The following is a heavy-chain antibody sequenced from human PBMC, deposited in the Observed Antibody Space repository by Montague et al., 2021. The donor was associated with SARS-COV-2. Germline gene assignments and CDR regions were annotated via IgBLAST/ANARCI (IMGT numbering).Heavy chain of an antibody. CDR2: ISSSGSTI. D-gene: IGHD6-19*01. CDR3: ARDSLFRSGYSSGWPDY. CDR1: GFTFSSYE. Sequence: SLRLSCSASGFTFSSYEMNWVRQAPGKGPEWVSYISSSGSTIYYADSVKGRFTISRDNAKNSLYLQMNSLRAEDTAVYYCARDSLFRSGYSSGWPDYWGQGTLVTVSS. J-gene: IGHJ4*02. V-gene: IGHV3-48*03.